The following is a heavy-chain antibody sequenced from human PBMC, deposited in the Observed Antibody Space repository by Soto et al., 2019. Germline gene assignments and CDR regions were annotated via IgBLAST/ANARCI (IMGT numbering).Heavy chain of an antibody. Sequence: GGSLRLSCAASGFTFSSYAMHWVRQAPGKGLEWVAVISYDGSNKYYADSVKGRFTISRDNSKNTLYLQMNSLRAEDTAVYYCARDKGYYYYGMDVWGQGTTVTVSS. V-gene: IGHV3-30-3*01. J-gene: IGHJ6*02. CDR2: ISYDGSNK. CDR1: GFTFSSYA. CDR3: ARDKGYYYYGMDV.